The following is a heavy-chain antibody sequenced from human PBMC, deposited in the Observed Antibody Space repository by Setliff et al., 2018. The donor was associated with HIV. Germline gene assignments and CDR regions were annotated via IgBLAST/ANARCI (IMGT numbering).Heavy chain of an antibody. Sequence: KPSETLSLTCSVSGGSMRNYYWSWIRQPPRKGLEWVGYISYNGITTYNPSLKSRVTMSVGTSKNQFSLKLSSVTAADTAVYYCAREHFWSGYYSYDAFDIWGQGTMVTVSS. CDR2: ISYNGIT. CDR3: AREHFWSGYYSYDAFDI. V-gene: IGHV4-59*12. J-gene: IGHJ3*02. D-gene: IGHD3-3*02. CDR1: GGSMRNYY.